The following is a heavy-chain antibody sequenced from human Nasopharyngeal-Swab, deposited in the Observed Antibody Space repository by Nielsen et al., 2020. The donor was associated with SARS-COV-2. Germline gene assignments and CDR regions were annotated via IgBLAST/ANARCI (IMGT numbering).Heavy chain of an antibody. CDR1: GFTFSSFS. Sequence: GGSLRLSCAASGFTFSSFSMSWVRQAPGKGLEWVANIKQDGSEKYYVDSVKGRFTISRDNAKNSLYLQMNSLRAEDTAVYYCARQTSNPYYYYYYMDVWGKGTTVTVSS. CDR3: ARQTSNPYYYYYYMDV. D-gene: IGHD4-11*01. J-gene: IGHJ6*03. V-gene: IGHV3-7*01. CDR2: IKQDGSEK.